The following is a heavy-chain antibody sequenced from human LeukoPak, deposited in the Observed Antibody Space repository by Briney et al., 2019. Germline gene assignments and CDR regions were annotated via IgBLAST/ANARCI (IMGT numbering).Heavy chain of an antibody. CDR2: IYTSGST. Sequence: PSETLSLTCTVSGGSISSYYWSWIRQPAGKGLEWIGRIYTSGSTNYNPSLKSRVTMSVDTSKNQFPLKLSSVTAADTAVYYCARDLVGSREHCSGGSCYSSTSWFDPWGQGTLVTVSS. CDR3: ARDLVGSREHCSGGSCYSSTSWFDP. CDR1: GGSISSYY. D-gene: IGHD2-15*01. J-gene: IGHJ5*02. V-gene: IGHV4-4*07.